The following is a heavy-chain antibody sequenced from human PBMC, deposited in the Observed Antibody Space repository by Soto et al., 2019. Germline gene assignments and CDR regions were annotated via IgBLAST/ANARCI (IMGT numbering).Heavy chain of an antibody. J-gene: IGHJ6*02. Sequence: QVQLVQSGAEVKKPGSSVKVSCKASGGTFSSYTISWVRQAPGQGLEWMGRIIPILGIANYAQKFQGRVTITADKSTSTAYMELSSLRSEDTAVYYCARDGQQPLPPIWDYYYGMDVWGQGTTVTVSS. V-gene: IGHV1-69*08. CDR3: ARDGQQPLPPIWDYYYGMDV. CDR2: IIPILGIA. D-gene: IGHD6-13*01. CDR1: GGTFSSYT.